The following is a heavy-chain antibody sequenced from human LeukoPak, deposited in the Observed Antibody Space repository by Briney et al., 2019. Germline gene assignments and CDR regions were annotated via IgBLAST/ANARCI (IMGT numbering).Heavy chain of an antibody. D-gene: IGHD5-12*01. J-gene: IGHJ4*02. CDR1: GFSISNSA. Sequence: GGPLRLSCAASGFSISNSAMSWVRQAPGKGLEWVSLIVASSGSTLYADSVKGRFTISRDSSKNTLYLQMNSLRAEDMAVYYCAKGAYDYIEMGYFDYWGQGTLVTVSS. CDR3: AKGAYDYIEMGYFDY. V-gene: IGHV3-23*01. CDR2: IVASSGST.